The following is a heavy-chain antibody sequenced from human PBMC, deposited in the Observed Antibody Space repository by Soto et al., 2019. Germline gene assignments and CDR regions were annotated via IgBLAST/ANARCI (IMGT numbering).Heavy chain of an antibody. CDR1: GFTFSTYS. CDR3: ARDNGMAGSFDP. D-gene: IGHD2-8*01. CDR2: ITSSSSTI. J-gene: IGHJ5*02. Sequence: GGSLRLSCAASGFTFSTYSMNWVRQAPGKGLEWISYITSSSSTIYYADSVKGRFTISRDNAKNSLYLQMNSLRDEDTAMYYCARDNGMAGSFDPCGQGTLVIVSS. V-gene: IGHV3-48*02.